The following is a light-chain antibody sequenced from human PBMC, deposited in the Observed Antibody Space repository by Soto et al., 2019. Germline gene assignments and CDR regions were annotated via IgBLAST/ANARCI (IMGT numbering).Light chain of an antibody. CDR1: QSISSSY. J-gene: IGKJ2*01. CDR2: GAS. V-gene: IGKV3-20*01. Sequence: IVLTQSPGTLSLSPGERATLSCRASQSISSSYLAWYRHKPGQAPRLLIYGASNRATGIPDRLSGSGSGTDFTLTISRLEPEDFAVYYCQQYGSSPYTFGQGTKLENK. CDR3: QQYGSSPYT.